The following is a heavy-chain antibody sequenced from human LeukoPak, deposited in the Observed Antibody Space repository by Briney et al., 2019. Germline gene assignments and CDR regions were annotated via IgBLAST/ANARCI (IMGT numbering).Heavy chain of an antibody. CDR3: ASDFGFGYDYGDYVTIGSY. CDR1: GFTFSSYS. CDR2: ISSSSSHI. D-gene: IGHD4-17*01. J-gene: IGHJ4*02. V-gene: IGHV3-21*01. Sequence: PGGSLRLSCAASGFTFSSYSMNWVRQAPGKGLEWVSSISSSSSHIYYADSVKGRFTISRDNAKNSLYLQMNSLRAEDTAVYYCASDFGFGYDYGDYVTIGSYWGQGTLVTVSS.